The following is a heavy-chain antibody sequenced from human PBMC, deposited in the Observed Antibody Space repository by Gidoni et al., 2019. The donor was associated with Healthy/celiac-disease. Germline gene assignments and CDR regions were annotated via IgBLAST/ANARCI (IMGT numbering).Heavy chain of an antibody. Sequence: QVQLVQSGAEVKKPGSSVKVSCKASGGTFSSYTISWVRQAPGQGLEWMGRLIPILGIANYAQKFQGRVTITADKSTSTAYMELSSLRSEDTAVYYCARDQRGYSYGYADYWGQGTLVTVSS. CDR3: ARDQRGYSYGYADY. CDR1: GGTFSSYT. CDR2: LIPILGIA. V-gene: IGHV1-69*08. J-gene: IGHJ4*02. D-gene: IGHD5-18*01.